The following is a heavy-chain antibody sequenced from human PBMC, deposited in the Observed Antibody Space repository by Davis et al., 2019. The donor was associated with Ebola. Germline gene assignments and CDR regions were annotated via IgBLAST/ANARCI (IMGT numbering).Heavy chain of an antibody. CDR3: ARDRIAVHAFDI. D-gene: IGHD6-19*01. CDR2: ISSSGSTI. CDR1: GFTFSDYY. J-gene: IGHJ3*02. V-gene: IGHV3-11*04. Sequence: PGGSLRLSCAASGFTFSDYYMSWIRQAPGKGLEWVSYISSSGSTIYYADSAKGRFTISRDNAKNSLYLQMNSLRAEDTAVYYCARDRIAVHAFDIWGQGTMVTVSS.